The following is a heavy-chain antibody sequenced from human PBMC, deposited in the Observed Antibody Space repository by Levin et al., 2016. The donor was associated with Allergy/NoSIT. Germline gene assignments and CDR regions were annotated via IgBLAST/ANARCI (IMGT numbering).Heavy chain of an antibody. CDR3: ARQNLLRRGGFDP. D-gene: IGHD1-26*01. CDR2: IYYSGST. J-gene: IGHJ5*02. V-gene: IGHV4-59*08. Sequence: WIRQPPGKGLEWIGYIYYSGSTNYNPSLKSRVTISVDTSKNQFSLKLSSVTAADTAVYYCARQNLLRRGGFDPWGQGTLVTVSS.